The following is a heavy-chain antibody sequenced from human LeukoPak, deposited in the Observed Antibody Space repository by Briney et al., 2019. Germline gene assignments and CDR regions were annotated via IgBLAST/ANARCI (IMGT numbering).Heavy chain of an antibody. CDR2: IIPILDIP. J-gene: IGHJ4*02. CDR3: ASSIVGTTVPFDS. Sequence: SVKISCKASGGTFSSYAISWARQAPGQGLEWMGRIIPILDIPNYAQKFQGRVTITADKSASTAYMELSSLRSEDTAVFYCASSIVGTTVPFDSWGQGTLVTVSS. V-gene: IGHV1-69*04. CDR1: GGTFSSYA. D-gene: IGHD1-26*01.